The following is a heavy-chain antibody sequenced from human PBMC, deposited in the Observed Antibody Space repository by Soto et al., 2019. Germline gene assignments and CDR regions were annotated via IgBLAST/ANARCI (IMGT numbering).Heavy chain of an antibody. CDR1: GGTFSSYA. CDR3: ARRGQKYQLLYGRFDP. V-gene: IGHV1-69*13. CDR2: IIPIFGTA. D-gene: IGHD2-2*02. Sequence: ASVKVSCKASGGTFSSYAISWVRQAPGQGLEWMGGIIPIFGTANYAQKFQGRVTITADESTSTAYMELSSLRSEDTAVYYCARRGQKYQLLYGRFDPWGQGTLVTVSS. J-gene: IGHJ5*02.